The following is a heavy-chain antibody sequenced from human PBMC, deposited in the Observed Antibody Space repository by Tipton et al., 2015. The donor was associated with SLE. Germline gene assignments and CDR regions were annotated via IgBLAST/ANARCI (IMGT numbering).Heavy chain of an antibody. CDR1: GFTFSSYA. J-gene: IGHJ4*02. Sequence: SLRLSCAASGFTFSSYAMNWVRQAPGKGLEWVALISYDGSNKYYADSVKGRFTIPRDNSKNTLYLQMNSLRGEDTAVHYCASSLLAGIDYWGQGTLVTVSS. V-gene: IGHV3-30*04. CDR2: ISYDGSNK. D-gene: IGHD3-10*01. CDR3: ASSLLAGIDY.